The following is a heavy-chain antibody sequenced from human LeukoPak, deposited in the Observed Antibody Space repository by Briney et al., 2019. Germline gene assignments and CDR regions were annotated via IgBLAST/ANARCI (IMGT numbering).Heavy chain of an antibody. CDR3: ARISVPGSL. V-gene: IGHV3-48*01. Sequence: TGGSLRLSCAASGSTFSSYSMNWVRQAPGKGLEWVSYISSSSSTIYYADSVKGRFTISRDNAKSSLYLQMNSLRAEDTAVYYCARISVPGSLWGQGTMVTVSS. D-gene: IGHD5/OR15-5a*01. J-gene: IGHJ3*01. CDR2: ISSSSSTI. CDR1: GSTFSSYS.